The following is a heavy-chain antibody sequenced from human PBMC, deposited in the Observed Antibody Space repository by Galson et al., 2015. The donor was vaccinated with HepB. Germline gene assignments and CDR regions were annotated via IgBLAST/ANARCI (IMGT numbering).Heavy chain of an antibody. J-gene: IGHJ4*02. V-gene: IGHV3-7*03. Sequence: SLRLSCATSGFTFSSFWMTWVRQAPGKGLEWVANIKTDGSEKYYADSVKGRFTISRDNAEKSVYLQMNSLRVEDTAVYFCARFMLAAGRALENWGQVTLVTVSS. CDR2: IKTDGSEK. D-gene: IGHD3-16*01. CDR1: GFTFSSFW. CDR3: ARFMLAAGRALEN.